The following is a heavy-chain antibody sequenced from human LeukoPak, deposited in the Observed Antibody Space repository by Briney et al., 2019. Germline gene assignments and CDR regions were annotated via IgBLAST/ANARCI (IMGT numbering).Heavy chain of an antibody. V-gene: IGHV5-10-1*01. CDR3: ARHPLVYPEFDP. CDR1: GYSFTSYW. Sequence: GESLRISCKGSGYSFTSYWISWVRQVPGKGLEWMGRIDPSDSYTNYSPSFQGHVTISADKSISTAYLRWSSLKASDTAMYYCARHPLVYPEFDPWGQGTLVTVSS. CDR2: IDPSDSYT. J-gene: IGHJ5*02. D-gene: IGHD1-14*01.